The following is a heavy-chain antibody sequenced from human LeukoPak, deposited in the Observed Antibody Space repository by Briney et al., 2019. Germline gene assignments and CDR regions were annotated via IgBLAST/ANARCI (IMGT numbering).Heavy chain of an antibody. CDR2: ISSGGSII. CDR3: ARDSTVTTDRNFDY. J-gene: IGHJ4*02. V-gene: IGHV3-48*01. D-gene: IGHD4-17*01. CDR1: GFIFSAYN. Sequence: PGGSLRLSCVASGFIFSAYNMNWVRQAPGKGLEWVSYISSGGSIIYYTDSVRGRFTISRDNAKNSLYLQMNSLRAEDTAVYYCARDSTVTTDRNFDYWGQGTLVTVSS.